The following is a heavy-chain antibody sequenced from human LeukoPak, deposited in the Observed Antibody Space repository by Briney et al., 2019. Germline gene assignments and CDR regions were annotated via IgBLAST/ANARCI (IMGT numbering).Heavy chain of an antibody. V-gene: IGHV3-23*01. J-gene: IGHJ5*01. D-gene: IGHD5-24*01. CDR3: AKVIIAVHGYNLGPIGS. CDR1: GFTFSSYA. Sequence: GGSLRLSCAASGFTFSSYAMSWVRQAPGKGLEWVSAISGSGGSTYYADSVKGRFTISRDNSKNTLYLQMSGLRAEDTAIYYCAKVIIAVHGYNLGPIGSWGQGTLVTVSS. CDR2: ISGSGGST.